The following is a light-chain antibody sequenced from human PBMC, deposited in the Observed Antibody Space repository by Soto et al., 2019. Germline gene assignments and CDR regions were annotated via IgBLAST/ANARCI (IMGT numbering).Light chain of an antibody. CDR3: QQRSNLPPT. V-gene: IGKV3-11*01. Sequence: EIVLTQSPATLSLSPGERATLSCRASQSVDIYLAWYRQIPGQAPRLLIYDASNRATGIPDRFSGGGSGTDFTLTISSLEPEDFAIYYCQQRSNLPPTFGQGTRREIK. J-gene: IGKJ5*01. CDR2: DAS. CDR1: QSVDIY.